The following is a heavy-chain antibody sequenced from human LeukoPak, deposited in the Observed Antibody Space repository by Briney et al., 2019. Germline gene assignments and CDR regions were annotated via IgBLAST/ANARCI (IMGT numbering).Heavy chain of an antibody. CDR3: ARYGKTTVGY. D-gene: IGHD4-17*01. V-gene: IGHV4-39*01. J-gene: IGHJ4*02. Sequence: SETLSLTCSVSSGSINSSSYYWGWIRQPPGKGLEWIGSVYYRGSTYYNPSLRSRVTISINTSKNQFSLKLSSVTAADTAVYYCARYGKTTVGYWGQGTLVTVSS. CDR2: VYYRGST. CDR1: SGSINSSSYY.